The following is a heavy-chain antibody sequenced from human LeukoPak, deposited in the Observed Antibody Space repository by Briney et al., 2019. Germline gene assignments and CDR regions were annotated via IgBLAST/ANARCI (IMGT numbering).Heavy chain of an antibody. CDR3: ALVKARPGVTFDI. V-gene: IGHV3-11*04. D-gene: IGHD3-10*01. CDR2: ISNSGSKI. CDR1: GFTHSDYY. Sequence: GGSLSLTCTASGFTHSDYYLHWIRQAPGKGLEWVSYISNSGSKIFYADSVKGRFTISRDNAKNSLYLQMNSLRAEDTAVYYCALVKARPGVTFDIEVQGPRIMVSS. J-gene: IGHJ3*02.